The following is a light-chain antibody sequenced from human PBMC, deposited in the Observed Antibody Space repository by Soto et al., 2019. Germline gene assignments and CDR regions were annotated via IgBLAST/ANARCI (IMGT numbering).Light chain of an antibody. V-gene: IGKV1-12*01. J-gene: IGKJ1*01. Sequence: DIQMNISPSSVSASVGDRVTITCRASQDISSWLAWYQQKPGKAPKRLIYAASSLQSGVPSRFSGSGSGTEFTLTISSLQPEDFAPYYCLLPNSYPWTFAQGGIVDIK. CDR3: LLPNSYPWT. CDR1: QDISSW. CDR2: AAS.